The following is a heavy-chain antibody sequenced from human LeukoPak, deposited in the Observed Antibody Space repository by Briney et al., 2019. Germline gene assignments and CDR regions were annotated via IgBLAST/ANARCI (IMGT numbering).Heavy chain of an antibody. V-gene: IGHV3-48*01. Sequence: GGSLRLSCAASGFSFRSHGMNWVRQAPGKGLEWVSYISSSSSPIYYADSVKGRFTISRDNAKNSLYLQMNSLRAEDTAVYYCARSKRNGFDIWGQGTMVTVSS. CDR1: GFSFRSHG. J-gene: IGHJ3*02. CDR3: ARSKRNGFDI. CDR2: ISSSSSPI.